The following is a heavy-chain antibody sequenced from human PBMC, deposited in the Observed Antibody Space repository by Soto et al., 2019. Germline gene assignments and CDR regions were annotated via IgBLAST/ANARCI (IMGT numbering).Heavy chain of an antibody. Sequence: PWWSLRLSCSASVFTFSSYSMNWFRQAPGKGLEWVSSISSSSSYIYYADSVKGRFTISRDNAKNSLYLQMNSLRAEDTAVYYCARWWELPSAFDIWGQGTMVTVSS. V-gene: IGHV3-21*01. CDR3: ARWWELPSAFDI. CDR2: ISSSSSYI. D-gene: IGHD2-15*01. CDR1: VFTFSSYS. J-gene: IGHJ3*02.